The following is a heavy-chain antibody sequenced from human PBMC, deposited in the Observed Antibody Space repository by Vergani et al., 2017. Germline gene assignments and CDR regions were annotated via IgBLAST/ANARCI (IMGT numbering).Heavy chain of an antibody. CDR3: ARDACSSTSCYAHYYYYMDV. J-gene: IGHJ6*03. CDR2: IIPIFGTA. Sequence: QVQLVQSGAEVKKPGSSVKVSCKASGGTFSSYAISWVRQAPGQGLEWMGGIIPIFGTANYAQKFQGRVTITADKSTSTAYMELSSLRSEDTAVYYCARDACSSTSCYAHYYYYMDVWGKGTTVTVSS. CDR1: GGTFSSYA. D-gene: IGHD2-2*01. V-gene: IGHV1-69*06.